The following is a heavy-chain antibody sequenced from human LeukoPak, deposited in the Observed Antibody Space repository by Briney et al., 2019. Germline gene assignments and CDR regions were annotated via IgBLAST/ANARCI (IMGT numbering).Heavy chain of an antibody. CDR3: TRGLGMITDPDVDY. V-gene: IGHV3-49*04. CDR2: IRSKAYGGTT. J-gene: IGHJ4*02. CDR1: GFTFGDYA. Sequence: GSLRLSCTASGFTFGDYAMSWVRQAPGKGLEWVGFIRSKAYGGTTEYAASAKGRFTISRDDSKSIAYLQMNSLKTEDTAVYYCTRGLGMITDPDVDYWGQGTLVTVSS. D-gene: IGHD3-16*01.